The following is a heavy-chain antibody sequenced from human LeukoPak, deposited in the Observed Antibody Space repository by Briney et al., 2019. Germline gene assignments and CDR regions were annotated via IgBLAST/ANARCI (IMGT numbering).Heavy chain of an antibody. V-gene: IGHV4-39*07. Sequence: SETLSLTCTVSSGSISNSNYYWGWIRQPPGKGLEWIGSIYYSGSTYYNPSLKSRVTISVDTSKNQFSLKLSSVTAADTAVYYCARVGYDSSGYYFWDYWGQGTLVTVSS. CDR1: SGSISNSNYY. D-gene: IGHD3-22*01. J-gene: IGHJ4*02. CDR2: IYYSGST. CDR3: ARVGYDSSGYYFWDY.